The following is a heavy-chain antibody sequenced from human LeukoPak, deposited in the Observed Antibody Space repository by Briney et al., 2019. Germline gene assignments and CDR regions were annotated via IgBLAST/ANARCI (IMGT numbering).Heavy chain of an antibody. D-gene: IGHD2-2*01. V-gene: IGHV3-7*01. Sequence: GGSLRLSCAASGFTFSSYWMSWVRQAPGKGLEWVANIKQDGSEKYYVDSVKGRFTISRDNAKNSLYLQMNSLRAEDTAVYYCARVVPAVNFYYYYYYYMDVWGKGTTVTVSS. CDR1: GFTFSSYW. J-gene: IGHJ6*03. CDR3: ARVVPAVNFYYYYYYYMDV. CDR2: IKQDGSEK.